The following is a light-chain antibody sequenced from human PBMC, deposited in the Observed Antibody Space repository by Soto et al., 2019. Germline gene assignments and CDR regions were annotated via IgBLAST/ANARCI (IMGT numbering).Light chain of an antibody. CDR2: GAS. CDR3: QQYGSSPMYT. J-gene: IGKJ2*01. Sequence: EIVLTQSPGTLSLSPGERATLSCRASQSVSSSYLAWYQQKPGQAPRLLIYGASSRATGIPHRFSGSGSGTDFTLTISRLEPEDFAVYYCQQYGSSPMYTFGQGTELEIK. V-gene: IGKV3-20*01. CDR1: QSVSSSY.